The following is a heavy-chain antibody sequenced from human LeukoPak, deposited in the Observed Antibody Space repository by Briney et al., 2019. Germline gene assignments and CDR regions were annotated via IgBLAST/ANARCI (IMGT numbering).Heavy chain of an antibody. D-gene: IGHD1-26*01. CDR2: INPNSGGT. V-gene: IGHV1-2*02. J-gene: IGHJ5*02. Sequence: ASVKVSCKASGYTFTGYYMHWVRRGPGQGLEWVGWINPNSGGTNHAQKFQGRVTMTRDTSISTAYMELSRLRSDDTAVYYCARGGLGADNWFDPWGQGTLVTVSS. CDR1: GYTFTGYY. CDR3: ARGGLGADNWFDP.